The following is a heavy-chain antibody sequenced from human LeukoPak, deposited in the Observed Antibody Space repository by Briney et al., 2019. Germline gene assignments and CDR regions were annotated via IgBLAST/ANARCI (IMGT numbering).Heavy chain of an antibody. J-gene: IGHJ4*02. CDR1: GFTFSSYA. CDR2: ISGSGGST. CDR3: ARGEYYHESSGYPNY. V-gene: IGHV3-23*01. Sequence: GGSPRLSCAASGFTFSSYAMSWVRQAPGKGLEWVSAISGSGGSTYYADSVKGRFTISRDNSKNTLYLQMNSLRAEDTAVYHCARGEYYHESSGYPNYWGQGTLVTVSS. D-gene: IGHD3-22*01.